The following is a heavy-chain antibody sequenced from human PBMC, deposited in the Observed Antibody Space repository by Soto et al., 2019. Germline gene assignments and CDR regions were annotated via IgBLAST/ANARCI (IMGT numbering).Heavy chain of an antibody. CDR2: INHSGST. D-gene: IGHD6-13*01. J-gene: IGHJ4*02. Sequence: SETLSLTCAVYGGSFSGYYWSWIRQPPGKGLEWIGEINHSGSTNYNPSLKSRVTISVDTSKNQFSLKLSSETAADTAVYYCARGLAAAGNPGSGYFDYWGQGTLVTVSS. CDR1: GGSFSGYY. CDR3: ARGLAAAGNPGSGYFDY. V-gene: IGHV4-34*01.